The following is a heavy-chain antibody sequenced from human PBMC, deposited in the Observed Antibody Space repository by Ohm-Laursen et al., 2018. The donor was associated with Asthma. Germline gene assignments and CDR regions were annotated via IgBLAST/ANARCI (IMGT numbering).Heavy chain of an antibody. CDR3: ARGPMHDYYFDT. CDR2: IYYSGST. J-gene: IGHJ4*02. D-gene: IGHD1-1*01. V-gene: IGHV4-31*11. CDR1: GGSFSGYY. Sequence: SDTLSLTCAVYGGSFSGYYWSWIRQHPGKGLEWIGYIYYSGSTYYNPSLKSRATISVDTSKNQFSLKLSSVTAADTAVYYCARGPMHDYYFDTWGQGTLVTVSS.